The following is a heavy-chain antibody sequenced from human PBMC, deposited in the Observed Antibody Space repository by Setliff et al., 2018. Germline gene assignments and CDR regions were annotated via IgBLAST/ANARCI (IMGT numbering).Heavy chain of an antibody. V-gene: IGHV3-30*02. CDR2: IQYDGSVQ. CDR3: AKDFAGHFYGSGAYRNYGVDV. CDR1: KFTFSSYG. D-gene: IGHD3-10*01. J-gene: IGHJ6*02. Sequence: AGGSLRLSCAGSKFTFSSYGMHWGRQVPGRGLEWLAYIQYDGSVQYYADSAKGRFTISRDNSKNTLFLQISSLRSDDTGVYFCAKDFAGHFYGSGAYRNYGVDVWGQGTTVTVSS.